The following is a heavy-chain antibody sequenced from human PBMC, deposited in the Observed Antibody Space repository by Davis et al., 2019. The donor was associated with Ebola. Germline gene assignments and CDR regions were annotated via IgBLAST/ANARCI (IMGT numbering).Heavy chain of an antibody. D-gene: IGHD5-12*01. Sequence: GGSLRLSCAASGFTFSRYEMNWVRQAPGKGLEWVSYISSSSSTIYYADSVKGRFTISRDNSKRTVFLQLNSLTTADTALYYCAKEDLVAKIFDSWGQGTLVTVSS. J-gene: IGHJ4*02. CDR1: GFTFSRYE. CDR2: ISSSSSTI. CDR3: AKEDLVAKIFDS. V-gene: IGHV3-48*03.